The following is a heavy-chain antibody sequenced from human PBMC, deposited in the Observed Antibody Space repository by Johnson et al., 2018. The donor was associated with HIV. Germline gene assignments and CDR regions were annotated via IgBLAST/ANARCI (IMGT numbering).Heavy chain of an antibody. Sequence: QVQLVESGGGVVQPGRSLRLSCAASGFSFSSYDMHWVRQAPGKGLEWVAVISYDGSNKYYADSVKGRFTISRDNSKNTLYLQMNSLRAEDTAVYYCAQLPVLYGDFDDAFNIWGQGTMVTVSS. CDR3: AQLPVLYGDFDDAFNI. V-gene: IGHV3-30*18. CDR1: GFSFSSYD. CDR2: ISYDGSNK. J-gene: IGHJ3*02. D-gene: IGHD4-17*01.